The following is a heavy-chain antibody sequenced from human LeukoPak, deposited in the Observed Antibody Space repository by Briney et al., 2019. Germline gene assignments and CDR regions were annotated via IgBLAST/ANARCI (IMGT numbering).Heavy chain of an antibody. V-gene: IGHV3-23*01. CDR2: IRGRGDST. J-gene: IGHJ4*02. CDR3: AKEDYDSSGGFDS. D-gene: IGHD3-22*01. Sequence: GGSLRLSCAASGFTFSNYTMSWDRQAPGKGLEWVSAIRGRGDSTYYADSVMGRFAISRDNSKNTLYLQLNYLRAEDTAVYYCAKEDYDSSGGFDSWGQGTLVTVSS. CDR1: GFTFSNYT.